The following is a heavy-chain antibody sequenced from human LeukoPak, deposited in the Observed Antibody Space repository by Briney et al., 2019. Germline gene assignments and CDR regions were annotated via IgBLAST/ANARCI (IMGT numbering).Heavy chain of an antibody. CDR3: ASYGSGSYYANYYGMDV. V-gene: IGHV4-34*01. CDR1: GGSFSGYY. J-gene: IGHJ6*02. CDR2: INHSGST. Sequence: SETLSLTCAVYGGSFSGYYWSWIRQPPGKGLEWIGEINHSGSTNYNPSLKSRVTISVDTSKNQFSLKLSSVTAADTAVYYCASYGSGSYYANYYGMDVWGQGTTVTVSS. D-gene: IGHD3-10*01.